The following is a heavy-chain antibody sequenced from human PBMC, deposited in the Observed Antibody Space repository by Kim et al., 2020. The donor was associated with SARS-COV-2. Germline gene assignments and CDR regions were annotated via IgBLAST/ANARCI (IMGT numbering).Heavy chain of an antibody. CDR3: ARSYCSSSSCNYGMDV. D-gene: IGHD2-2*01. CDR2: LYTDGRT. J-gene: IGHJ6*02. CDR1: GLTVSTNF. V-gene: IGHV3-53*01. Sequence: GGSLRLSCAASGLTVSTNFMTWVRQAPGKGLEWVSVLYTDGRTYYGDSVKDRFTISRDNSKNTLYLQMDSVRDEDTALYYCARSYCSSSSCNYGMDVWGQGTTVTVSS.